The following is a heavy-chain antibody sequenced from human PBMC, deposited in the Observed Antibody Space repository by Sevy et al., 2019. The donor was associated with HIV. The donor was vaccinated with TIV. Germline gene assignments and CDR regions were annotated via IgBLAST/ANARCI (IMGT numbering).Heavy chain of an antibody. CDR2: ISYDGSNK. J-gene: IGHJ1*01. CDR3: ARDLIAAAGDAEYFQH. V-gene: IGHV3-30-3*01. CDR1: GFTFSSYA. Sequence: GGSLRLSCAASGFTFSSYAMHWVRQAPGKGLEWVAVISYDGSNKYYADSVKGRFTMSRDNSKNTRYLQMNSLRAEDTAVYYCARDLIAAAGDAEYFQHWGQGTLVTVSS. D-gene: IGHD6-13*01.